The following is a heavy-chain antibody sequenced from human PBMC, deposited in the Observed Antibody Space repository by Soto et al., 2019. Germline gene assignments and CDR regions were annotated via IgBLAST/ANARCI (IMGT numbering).Heavy chain of an antibody. V-gene: IGHV3-23*01. Sequence: EVQLLESGGGLVQPGGSLRLSCAASGFSFSTFEMSWVRQAPGRGLEWVSFISDDSSRTYYADAVKGRFTISRDNYKYTLYLQMNSLTAEGTAVYACVKGGWLDFWGQGTLVTVSS. J-gene: IGHJ5*01. CDR1: GFSFSTFE. D-gene: IGHD3-16*01. CDR2: ISDDSSRT. CDR3: VKGGWLDF.